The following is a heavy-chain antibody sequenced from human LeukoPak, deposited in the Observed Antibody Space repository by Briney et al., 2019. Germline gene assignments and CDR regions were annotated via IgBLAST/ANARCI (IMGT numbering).Heavy chain of an antibody. V-gene: IGHV3-73*01. J-gene: IGHJ5*02. D-gene: IGHD3-16*01. Sequence: GGSLRLSCAASGFTFSGSAMHWVRQASGKGLEWVGRIRSKANSYATAYAASVKGRFTISRDDSKNTAYLQMNSLKTEDTAVYYCTFLLPPLGPWGQGTRVTVSS. CDR1: GFTFSGSA. CDR3: TFLLPPLGP. CDR2: IRSKANSYAT.